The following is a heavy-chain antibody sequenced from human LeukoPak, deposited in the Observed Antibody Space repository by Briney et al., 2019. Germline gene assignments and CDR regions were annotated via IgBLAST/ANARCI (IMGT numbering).Heavy chain of an antibody. Sequence: GGSLRLSCAGSGFTFRSYSMNWVRQAPGKGLEWVSSISSGSTYIYRADSLKGRFTTSRDNAKNSLYLQMNSLRAEDTAVYYCARGSHIGAAGILDNWGQGTLVTVSS. V-gene: IGHV3-21*01. J-gene: IGHJ4*02. CDR3: ARGSHIGAAGILDN. CDR1: GFTFRSYS. CDR2: ISSGSTYI. D-gene: IGHD6-13*01.